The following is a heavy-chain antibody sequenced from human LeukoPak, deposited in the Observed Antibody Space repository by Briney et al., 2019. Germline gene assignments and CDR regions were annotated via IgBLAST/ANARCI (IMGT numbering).Heavy chain of an antibody. J-gene: IGHJ1*01. CDR3: ARDSLRYYYDSSGTTDSEYFQH. CDR2: ISSSGSTI. V-gene: IGHV3-48*03. Sequence: GSLRLSSAASGFTFSSYEMNWVRQAPGKGLEWVSYISSSGSTIYYSDSVKGRFTIPRDNAKNSLYLQMNSLRAEDTAVYYCARDSLRYYYDSSGTTDSEYFQHWGQGSLVTVSS. D-gene: IGHD3-22*01. CDR1: GFTFSSYE.